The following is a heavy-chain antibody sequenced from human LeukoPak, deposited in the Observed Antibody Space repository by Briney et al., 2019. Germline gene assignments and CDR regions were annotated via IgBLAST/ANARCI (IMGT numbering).Heavy chain of an antibody. Sequence: SETLSLTCTVSGGFIRSSTDYWGWIRQPPGKELEWIGSIYYSGSTYYNPSLKSRVTISVDTSKNQFSVKLSSVTAADTAVYYCARSIRGYSSGWYYFDYWGQGTLITVSS. J-gene: IGHJ4*02. V-gene: IGHV4-39*07. CDR3: ARSIRGYSSGWYYFDY. CDR2: IYYSGST. CDR1: GGFIRSSTDY. D-gene: IGHD6-19*01.